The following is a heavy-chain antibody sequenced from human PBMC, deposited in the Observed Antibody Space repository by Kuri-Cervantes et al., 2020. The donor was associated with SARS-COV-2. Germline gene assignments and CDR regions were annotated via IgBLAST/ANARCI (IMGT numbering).Heavy chain of an antibody. D-gene: IGHD4/OR15-4a*01. CDR1: GFKFSRTD. CDR2: ISYDGNNK. CDR3: AKDGAGAHDF. V-gene: IGHV3-30*18. J-gene: IGHJ4*02. Sequence: GESLKISCAASGFKFSRTDMHWVRQAPGKGLEWVAFISYDGNNKKCIASGKGRFTISRDNSQNKLYLQMRSLRLEDTAMYYCAKDGAGAHDFWGQGTLVTVSS.